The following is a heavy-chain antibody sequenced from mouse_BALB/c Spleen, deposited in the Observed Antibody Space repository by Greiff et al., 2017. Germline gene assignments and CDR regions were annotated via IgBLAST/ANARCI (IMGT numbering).Heavy chain of an antibody. J-gene: IGHJ3*01. CDR1: GFSLTSYG. CDR3: AKPEYYGSSPWFAY. Sequence: VKLLESGPGLVASSQSLSITCTVSGFSLTSYGVSWVRQPPGKGLEWLGVIWGEGSTNYHSALISRLSISKDNSKSQVFLQLNSLQTDDTATYYCAKPEYYGSSPWFAYWGQGTLVTVSA. D-gene: IGHD1-1*01. CDR2: IWGEGST. V-gene: IGHV2-3*01.